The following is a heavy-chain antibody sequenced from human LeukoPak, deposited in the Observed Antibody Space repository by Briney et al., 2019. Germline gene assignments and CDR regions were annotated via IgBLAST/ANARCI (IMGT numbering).Heavy chain of an antibody. D-gene: IGHD3-22*01. Sequence: GGSLRLSCAASGFTFDDYGMSWVRQAPGKGLEWVSGINWNGGSTVYADSVKGRFTISRDNAKTSLYLQMNSLRAEDTALYYCARGPYLYDSSGYYYYFDYWGQGTLVTVSS. CDR2: INWNGGST. CDR3: ARGPYLYDSSGYYYYFDY. V-gene: IGHV3-20*04. J-gene: IGHJ4*02. CDR1: GFTFDDYG.